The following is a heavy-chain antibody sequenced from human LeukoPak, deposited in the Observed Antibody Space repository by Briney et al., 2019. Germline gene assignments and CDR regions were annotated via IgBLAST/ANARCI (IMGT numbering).Heavy chain of an antibody. CDR1: GFTVSTNY. J-gene: IGHJ6*03. D-gene: IGHD2-2*01. Sequence: GSLRLSCVPSGFTVSTNYMTWIRQPAGKGLEWIGRIWTSGSTEYNPSLKSRVSMSVDTSKNQFSLKLSSVTAADTAVYYCARGPPYCSTTNCYYMDVWGKGTTVTVSS. CDR3: ARGPPYCSTTNCYYMDV. CDR2: IWTSGST. V-gene: IGHV4-4*07.